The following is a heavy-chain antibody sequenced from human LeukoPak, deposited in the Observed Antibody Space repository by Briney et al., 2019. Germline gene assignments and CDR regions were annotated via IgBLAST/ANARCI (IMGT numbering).Heavy chain of an antibody. V-gene: IGHV4-30-2*05. CDR3: ARIPWGYDSSGYFRDDAFDI. D-gene: IGHD3-22*01. Sequence: KPSQTLSLTCAVSGGSISSGGYSRSWIRQPPGKGLEWIGYIYHSGSTYYNPSLKSRVTISVDTSKNQFSLKLSSVTAADTAVYYCARIPWGYDSSGYFRDDAFDIWGQGTMVTVSS. CDR1: GGSISSGGYS. J-gene: IGHJ3*02. CDR2: IYHSGST.